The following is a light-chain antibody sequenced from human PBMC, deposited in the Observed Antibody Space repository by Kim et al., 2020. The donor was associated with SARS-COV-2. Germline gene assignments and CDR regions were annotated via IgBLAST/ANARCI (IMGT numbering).Light chain of an antibody. V-gene: IGLV3-25*03. CDR3: QSADGSGTYV. Sequence: VDPGQTARITCSGDALPEKQTYWYQQKSGQAPLLLISKDSEGPSGIPGRFSGSSSGTTVTLTISGVQAEDDADYYCQSADGSGTYVFGTGTKVTVL. CDR2: KDS. CDR1: ALPEKQ. J-gene: IGLJ1*01.